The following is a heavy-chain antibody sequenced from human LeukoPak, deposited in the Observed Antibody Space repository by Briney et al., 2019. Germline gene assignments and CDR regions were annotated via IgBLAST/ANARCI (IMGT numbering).Heavy chain of an antibody. V-gene: IGHV4-30-4*01. J-gene: IGHJ4*02. Sequence: SETLSLTCTVSVGSISSGDYYWSWVRRPPGKGLEWIGYSYYSGSTYYNRSLKSRVTISVDTYKNQFSLKLSSVTAADTAVYYCARVIGDYSYYFDYWGQGTLVTVPS. CDR2: SYYSGST. D-gene: IGHD4-17*01. CDR1: VGSISSGDYY. CDR3: ARVIGDYSYYFDY.